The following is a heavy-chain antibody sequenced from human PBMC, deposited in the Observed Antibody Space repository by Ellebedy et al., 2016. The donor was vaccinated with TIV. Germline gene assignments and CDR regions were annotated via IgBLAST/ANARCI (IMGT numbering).Heavy chain of an antibody. CDR1: GFIFGDYF. J-gene: IGHJ4*02. Sequence: PGGSLRLSCAASGFIFGDYFMSWVRQAPGKGLEWVSYITNTGSHTYYADSVKGRFTISRDNSMTTLYLKMNSLRAEDTAVYYCARDLDKSSGWYGGAAYWGQGTLVTVSS. D-gene: IGHD6-19*01. CDR3: ARDLDKSSGWYGGAAY. CDR2: ITNTGSHT. V-gene: IGHV3-11*06.